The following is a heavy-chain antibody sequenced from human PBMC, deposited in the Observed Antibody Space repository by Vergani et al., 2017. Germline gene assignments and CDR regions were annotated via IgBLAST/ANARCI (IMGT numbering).Heavy chain of an antibody. CDR1: GASIRSSNYY. V-gene: IGHV4-39*01. Sequence: QLQLQESGPGLVKPSATLSLTCSVSGASIRSSNYYWGWIRQPPGKGLEWIASIYYSGSTYYNPSLKSRVTISVDTSKNQFSLKLSSVTAADTAVYFCARGLKDVWGSYRYSSSPQQPRFDYWGQGTLVTVSS. J-gene: IGHJ4*02. CDR3: ARGLKDVWGSYRYSSSPQQPRFDY. D-gene: IGHD3-16*02. CDR2: IYYSGST.